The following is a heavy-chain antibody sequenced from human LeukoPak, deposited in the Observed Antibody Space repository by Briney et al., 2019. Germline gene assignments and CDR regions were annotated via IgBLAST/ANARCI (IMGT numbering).Heavy chain of an antibody. V-gene: IGHV4-39*07. CDR2: VYYSGST. D-gene: IGHD3-3*01. Sequence: SETLSLTCTVSGNSISNNNFYWVWLRQTPGKGLECIGSVYYSGSTYSNPSLKSRVTISADTSKHQFSLKLSSVTPADTAVYYCARAPRITIFGVVILKENYYYYMDVWGKGTTVTVSS. J-gene: IGHJ6*03. CDR1: GNSISNNNFY. CDR3: ARAPRITIFGVVILKENYYYYMDV.